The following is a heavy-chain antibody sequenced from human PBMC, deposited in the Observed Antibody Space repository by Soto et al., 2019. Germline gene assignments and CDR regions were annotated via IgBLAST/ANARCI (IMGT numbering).Heavy chain of an antibody. V-gene: IGHV4-30-4*01. Sequence: TLSLTCTVSGGSISSGDYYCSWIRQPPGKGLEWIGYIYYSGSTYYNPSLKSRVTISVDTSKNQFSLKLSSVTAADTAVYYCARGKGYYDSSGYYYSPYYFDYWGQGTLVTVSS. CDR1: GGSISSGDYY. CDR3: ARGKGYYDSSGYYYSPYYFDY. J-gene: IGHJ4*02. D-gene: IGHD3-22*01. CDR2: IYYSGST.